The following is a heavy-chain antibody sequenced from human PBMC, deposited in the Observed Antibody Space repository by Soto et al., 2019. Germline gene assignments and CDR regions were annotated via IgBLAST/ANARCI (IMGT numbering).Heavy chain of an antibody. CDR1: GYTFTSTW. Sequence: ASVKVSCKASGYTFTSTWMHWVRQAPGQGLEWMGIINPYGGTANYAQKFQGRVTITADESTSTAYMELSSLRSEDTAVYYCARGSIAVAHQIRLNYYYYGMDVWGQGTTVTVSS. CDR3: ARGSIAVAHQIRLNYYYYGMDV. V-gene: IGHV1-46*01. CDR2: INPYGGTA. D-gene: IGHD6-19*01. J-gene: IGHJ6*02.